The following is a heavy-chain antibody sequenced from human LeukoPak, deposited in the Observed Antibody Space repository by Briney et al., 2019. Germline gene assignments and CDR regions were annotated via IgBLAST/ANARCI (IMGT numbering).Heavy chain of an antibody. J-gene: IGHJ1*01. CDR2: VSTYNGDT. Sequence: ASVKVSCKASGNTFTDFGFIWVRQAPGQGLEWMGWVSTYNGDTDYAKKFQDRVTMTTESSTQTTFMELRNLRSDDTAVYYCARAESMALYFLYWGQGTLVSVSS. CDR3: ARAESMALYFLY. CDR1: GNTFTDFG. D-gene: IGHD1-14*01. V-gene: IGHV1-18*01.